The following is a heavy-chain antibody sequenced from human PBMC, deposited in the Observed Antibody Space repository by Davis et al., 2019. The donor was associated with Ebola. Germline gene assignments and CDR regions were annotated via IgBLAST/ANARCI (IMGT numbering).Heavy chain of an antibody. V-gene: IGHV1-46*01. CDR3: ARDSTGTTGY. CDR2: INPSGGST. Sequence: GESLKISCKGSGYTFTSYYMHWVRQAPGQGLEWMGIINPSGGSTSYAQKFQGRVTMTSDTSTSTVYMELSSLRSEDTAVYYCARDSTGTTGYWGQGTLVTVSS. J-gene: IGHJ4*02. D-gene: IGHD1-7*01. CDR1: GYTFTSYY.